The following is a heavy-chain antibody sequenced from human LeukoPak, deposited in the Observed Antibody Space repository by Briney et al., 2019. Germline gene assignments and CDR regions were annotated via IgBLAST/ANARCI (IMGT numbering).Heavy chain of an antibody. J-gene: IGHJ4*02. CDR1: GFTFSNYA. CDR2: IYTGGGR. CDR3: AKDGYYDSSGYYYY. Sequence: GGSLRLSCAASGFTFSNYAMNWVRQAPGKELEWVSVIYTGGGRYYADSVRGRFTISRDTSKNTLYLQMNSLRAEDTAVYYCAKDGYYDSSGYYYYWGQGTLVTVSS. D-gene: IGHD3-22*01. V-gene: IGHV3-NL1*01.